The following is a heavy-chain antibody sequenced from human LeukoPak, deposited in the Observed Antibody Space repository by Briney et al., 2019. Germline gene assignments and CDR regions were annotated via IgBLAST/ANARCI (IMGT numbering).Heavy chain of an antibody. D-gene: IGHD2-2*01. V-gene: IGHV1-18*01. J-gene: IGHJ4*02. CDR1: GYTFTSYG. CDR3: ARSGVPAARRYFDY. Sequence: GESLKISCKGSGYTFTSYGISWVRQAPGQGLELMGWISAYNGNTNYAQKFQGRVTMTRDTSTSTVYMELSSLRSEDTAVYYCARSGVPAARRYFDYWGQGTLVTVSS. CDR2: ISAYNGNT.